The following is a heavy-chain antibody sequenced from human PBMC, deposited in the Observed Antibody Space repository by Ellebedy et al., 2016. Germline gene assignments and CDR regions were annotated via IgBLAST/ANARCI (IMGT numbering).Heavy chain of an antibody. D-gene: IGHD7-27*01. CDR3: ARRTLGNWFDP. J-gene: IGHJ5*02. CDR2: IYHSGST. CDR1: GGSISSVGYH. V-gene: IGHV4-31*03. Sequence: SETLSLTCSVSGGSISSVGYHWSWIRQHPGKGLEWIGYIYHSGSTYYNPSLKSRVTISADTSKKQFSLNLSSVTAADTAVYYCARRTLGNWFDPWGQGTLVTVSS.